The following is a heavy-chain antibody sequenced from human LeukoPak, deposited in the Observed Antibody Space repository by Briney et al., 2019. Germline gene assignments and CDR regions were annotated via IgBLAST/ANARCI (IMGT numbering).Heavy chain of an antibody. CDR1: GFTFDDYG. V-gene: IGHV3-20*04. J-gene: IGHJ3*02. CDR3: ARSLRGYSYGLDAFDI. Sequence: PGGSLRLSCAASGFTFDDYGMSWVRQAPGKGLEWVSGINWNGGITAYADSVKGRFTISRDNAKNTLYLQMNSLRSEDTAVYYCARSLRGYSYGLDAFDIWGQGTMVTVSS. CDR2: INWNGGIT. D-gene: IGHD5-18*01.